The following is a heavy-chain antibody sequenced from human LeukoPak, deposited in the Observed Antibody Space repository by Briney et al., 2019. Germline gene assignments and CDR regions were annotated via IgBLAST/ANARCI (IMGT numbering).Heavy chain of an antibody. CDR1: GGTFSSYA. J-gene: IGHJ4*02. CDR3: ARETEGYCSSTSCPLKY. V-gene: IGHV1-69*06. D-gene: IGHD2-2*01. CDR2: IIPIFGTA. Sequence: GASVKVSCKASGGTFSSYAISWVRQAPGQGLEWMGGIIPIFGTANYAQKFQGRVTITADKSTSTAYMELSSLRSEDTAVYSCARETEGYCSSTSCPLKYWGQGTLVTVSS.